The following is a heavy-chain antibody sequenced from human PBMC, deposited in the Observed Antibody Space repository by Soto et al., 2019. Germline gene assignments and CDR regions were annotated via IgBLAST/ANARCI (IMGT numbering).Heavy chain of an antibody. CDR1: VGSISTGGYY. CDR3: ARVGAANYYYGMDV. Sequence: TLSLTCNLSVGSISTGGYYWSWIRQHPGKGLEWIGYIYYSGSTYYNPSLKSRVTISVDTSKNQFSLKLSSVTAADTAVYYCARVGAANYYYGMDVWGQGTTFTVSS. CDR2: IYYSGST. V-gene: IGHV4-31*03. J-gene: IGHJ6*02. D-gene: IGHD6-13*01.